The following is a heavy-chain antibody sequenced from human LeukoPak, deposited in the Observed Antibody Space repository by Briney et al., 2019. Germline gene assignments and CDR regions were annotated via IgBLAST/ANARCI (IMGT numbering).Heavy chain of an antibody. CDR3: AYPRDRVVTLGYFDY. CDR2: ISGSGGST. CDR1: GFTFSSYA. V-gene: IGHV3-23*01. D-gene: IGHD3-22*01. J-gene: IGHJ4*02. Sequence: PGGSLRLSCAASGFTFSSYAMSWVRQAPGKGLEWVSAISGSGGSTYYADSVKGRFTISRDNSKNTLYLQMNSLRAEDTAVYYCAYPRDRVVTLGYFDYWGQGTLVTVSS.